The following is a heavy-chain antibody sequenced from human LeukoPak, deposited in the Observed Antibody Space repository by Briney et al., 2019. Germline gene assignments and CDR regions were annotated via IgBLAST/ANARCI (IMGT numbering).Heavy chain of an antibody. Sequence: GGSLRLSCAASEFDFGNYAMTGVRRAPGKGLEWLSSINGNGYSSYYAHSVKGRFTISRDNSMNTLYLQMKGLRADDSAVYYCAKGPLVPEGTRCYDPYMDNWGKGTTVTVSS. V-gene: IGHV3-23*01. J-gene: IGHJ6*03. CDR2: INGNGYSS. CDR1: EFDFGNYA. CDR3: AKGPLVPEGTRCYDPYMDN. D-gene: IGHD4/OR15-4a*01.